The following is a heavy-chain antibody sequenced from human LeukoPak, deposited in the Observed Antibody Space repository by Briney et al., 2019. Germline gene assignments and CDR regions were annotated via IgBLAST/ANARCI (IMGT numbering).Heavy chain of an antibody. CDR2: IKQDGTVQ. CDR1: GFSLSAYW. Sequence: GGSLRLSCAASGFSLSAYWMNWVRQAPGKGLQWLANIKQDGTVQHYVDSVKGRFTISRDNAKNSLFLQMNSLRAEDTALYYCARDYTATGAMDVWGQGTTVTVSS. V-gene: IGHV3-7*01. CDR3: ARDYTATGAMDV. D-gene: IGHD2-21*02. J-gene: IGHJ6*02.